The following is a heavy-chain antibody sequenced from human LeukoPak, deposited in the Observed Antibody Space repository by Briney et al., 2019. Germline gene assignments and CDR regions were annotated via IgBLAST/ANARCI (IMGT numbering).Heavy chain of an antibody. CDR1: GYTFTRYG. J-gene: IGHJ4*02. CDR3: ARGDSGYDFAPFDY. V-gene: IGHV1-18*01. Sequence: ASVKVSCKASGYTFTRYGIIWVRQAPGQGLEWMGWISGNSGNTNYAQRLQGRVTMTTDTSTSTAYMELWSLRSDDTAVYYCARGDSGYDFAPFDYWGQGTLVTVPS. CDR2: ISGNSGNT. D-gene: IGHD5-12*01.